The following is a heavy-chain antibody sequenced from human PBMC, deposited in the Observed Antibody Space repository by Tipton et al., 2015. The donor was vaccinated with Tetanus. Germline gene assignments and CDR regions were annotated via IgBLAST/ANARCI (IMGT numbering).Heavy chain of an antibody. CDR1: GFTFSSYS. Sequence: SLRLSCAASGFTFSSYSMNWVRQAPGKGLEWLAVSWYDGTDKYYADSVKGQFTISRDNSKNTLYLQMNSLRAEDTALYYCAREADCSGGSCFSGDFDTWGQGTQVTVSS. V-gene: IGHV3-33*08. CDR3: AREADCSGGSCFSGDFDT. D-gene: IGHD2-15*01. CDR2: SWYDGTDK. J-gene: IGHJ4*02.